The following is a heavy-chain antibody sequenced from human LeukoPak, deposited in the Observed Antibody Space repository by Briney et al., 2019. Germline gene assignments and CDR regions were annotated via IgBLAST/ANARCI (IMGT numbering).Heavy chain of an antibody. CDR1: GLSFSRFS. V-gene: IGHV3-21*06. J-gene: IGHJ4*02. CDR3: ARDPSLESNYGVYADF. D-gene: IGHD4-17*01. CDR2: VIGRSSYI. Sequence: GGCLRLSCAVSGLSFSRFSMIWVRQAPGKGLEWVASVIGRSSYIYYADAVKGRFTISRDNVRNTLYLRMNSLRVEDSAVYYCARDPSLESNYGVYADFWGRGTLVTVSS.